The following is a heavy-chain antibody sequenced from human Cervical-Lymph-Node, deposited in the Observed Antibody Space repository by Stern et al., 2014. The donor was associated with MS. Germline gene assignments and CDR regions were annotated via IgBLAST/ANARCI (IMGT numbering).Heavy chain of an antibody. CDR3: AGMVRDDWYFDL. Sequence: VQLVESGAEVKKPGASVKVSCKVSGYTLTELSMHWVRQAPGKGLEWMGGFDPEDCETIYAQKFQGRFTMTEDTSTDTAYMELSSLRSEDTAVYYCAGMVRDDWYFDLWGRGTLVTVSS. CDR1: GYTLTELS. V-gene: IGHV1-24*01. D-gene: IGHD3-10*01. CDR2: FDPEDCET. J-gene: IGHJ2*01.